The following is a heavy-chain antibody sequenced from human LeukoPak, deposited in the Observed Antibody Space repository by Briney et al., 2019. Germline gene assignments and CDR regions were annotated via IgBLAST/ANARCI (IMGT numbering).Heavy chain of an antibody. V-gene: IGHV1-69*04. J-gene: IGHJ4*02. CDR1: GGTFSSYA. Sequence: SVKVSCKASGGTFSSYAIIWVRQAPGQGLEWMGRIIPILGIANYAQKFQGRVTITADKSTSTAYMELSSLRSEDTAVYYCARDTSGGSYDYWGQGTLVTVSS. CDR3: ARDTSGGSYDY. CDR2: IIPILGIA. D-gene: IGHD1-26*01.